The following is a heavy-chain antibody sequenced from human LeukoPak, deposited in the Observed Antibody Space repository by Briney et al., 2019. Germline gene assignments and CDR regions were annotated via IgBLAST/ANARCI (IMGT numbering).Heavy chain of an antibody. CDR2: IRSKANSYAT. J-gene: IGHJ4*02. CDR1: GFTFSGSA. V-gene: IGHV3-73*01. D-gene: IGHD5-18*01. Sequence: GGSLRLSCAASGFTFSGSAMHWVRQASGKGLEWVGRIRSKANSYATAYAASVKGRFTISRDDSKNTAYLQMNSLKTEDTAVYYCTSYTAMVRGGDYWGQGTLVTVSS. CDR3: TSYTAMVRGGDY.